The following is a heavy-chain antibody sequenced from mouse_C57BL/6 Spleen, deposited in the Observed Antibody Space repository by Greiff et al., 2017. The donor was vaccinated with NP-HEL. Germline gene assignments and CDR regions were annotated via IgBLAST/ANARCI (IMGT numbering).Heavy chain of an antibody. Sequence: VQLQQPGPGLVKPSPSLSLTCSVTGYSITSGYYWYWIRQFPGNKLEWMGYISYDGSNNYNPSLKNRISITLDTSKNQFFLKLNSVTTEDTATYYCARGDDGYSYYFDYWGQGTTLTVSS. CDR3: ARGDDGYSYYFDY. CDR2: ISYDGSN. V-gene: IGHV3-6*01. J-gene: IGHJ2*01. D-gene: IGHD2-3*01. CDR1: GYSITSGYY.